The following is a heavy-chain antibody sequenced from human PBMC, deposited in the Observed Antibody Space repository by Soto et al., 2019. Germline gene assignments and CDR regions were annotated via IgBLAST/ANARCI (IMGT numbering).Heavy chain of an antibody. CDR1: RYIFTAYF. CDR3: ACHDPSTHSHP. Sequence: QVQLVQSGAELKKPGASVKVSCKAPRYIFTAYFMHWVRQAPGQGLEWMGWINPNNGATHYGLSLQGTDTEPRGTPINTPYPQLSSPTADDTGVYYWACHDPSTHSHPRGHQTLGIVSS. CDR2: INPNNGAT. V-gene: IGHV1-2*02. J-gene: IGHJ5*02. D-gene: IGHD1-1*01.